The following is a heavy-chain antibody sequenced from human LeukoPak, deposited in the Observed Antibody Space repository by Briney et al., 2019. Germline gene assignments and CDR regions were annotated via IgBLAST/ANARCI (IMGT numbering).Heavy chain of an antibody. Sequence: ASVKVSCKASGGTFSSYAISWVRQAPGQGLEWMGRIIPILGIANYAQKFQGRVTITADKSTSTAYMELSSLRSEDTAVYYCARAITMITVRAFDIWGQGTMVTVSS. CDR3: ARAITMITVRAFDI. V-gene: IGHV1-69*04. CDR1: GGTFSSYA. CDR2: IIPILGIA. J-gene: IGHJ3*02. D-gene: IGHD3-22*01.